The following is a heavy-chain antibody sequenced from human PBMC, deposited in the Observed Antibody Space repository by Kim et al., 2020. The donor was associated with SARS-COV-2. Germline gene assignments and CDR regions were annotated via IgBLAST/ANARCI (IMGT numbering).Heavy chain of an antibody. V-gene: IGHV4-39*07. CDR2: IYYSGST. CDR1: GGSISSSSYY. CDR3: ARVIESRVEYYGSGSYYYAFVS. Sequence: SETLSLTCTVSGGSISSSSYYWGWIRQPPGKGLEWIGSIYYSGSTYYNPSLNSRVTISVDTSKNQFFLKLSSVTAADTAVYYCARVIESRVEYYGSGSYYYAFVSWSQGTMVTGSS. J-gene: IGHJ3*02. D-gene: IGHD3-10*01.